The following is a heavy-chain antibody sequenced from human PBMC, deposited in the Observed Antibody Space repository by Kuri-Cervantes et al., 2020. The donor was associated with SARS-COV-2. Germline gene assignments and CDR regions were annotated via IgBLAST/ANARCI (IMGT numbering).Heavy chain of an antibody. CDR2: ISCNGDNI. CDR1: GFTFNAFG. CDR3: AIETRRFQYKHGAFHMDV. Sequence: GGSLRLSCSASGFTFNAFGINWVRQAPGKGLEWVSFISCNGDNIYYADSVKGRFTISRDSAENSLYLQMNMLRVEDTAVYYCAIETRRFQYKHGAFHMDVWGQGTPVTVSS. V-gene: IGHV3-48*01. J-gene: IGHJ6*02. D-gene: IGHD1-1*01.